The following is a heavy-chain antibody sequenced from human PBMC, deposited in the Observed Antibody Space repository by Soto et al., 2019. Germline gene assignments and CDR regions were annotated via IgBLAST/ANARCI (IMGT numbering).Heavy chain of an antibody. D-gene: IGHD3-22*01. J-gene: IGHJ6*02. V-gene: IGHV3-30-3*01. CDR1: GFTFSSYA. Sequence: QVQLVESGGGVVQPGRSLRLSCAASGFTFSSYAMHWVRQAPGKGLEWVAVISYDGSNKYYADSVKGRFTISRDNSKNTLYLQMNSLRAEDTAVYYCARQYSSGYYYVGWGYYYYGMDVWGQGTTVTVSS. CDR2: ISYDGSNK. CDR3: ARQYSSGYYYVGWGYYYYGMDV.